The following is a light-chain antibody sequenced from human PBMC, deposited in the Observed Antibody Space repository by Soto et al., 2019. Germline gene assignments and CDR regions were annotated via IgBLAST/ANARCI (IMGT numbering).Light chain of an antibody. CDR2: SAS. Sequence: EIVTTQSRATLSVSPWERATLSSRASQSVSSNLAWYQQKPGQAPRLLIYSASRGATGFPARFSGSGSGTDFTLTISSLQSEDFAVYYCQQYNNWPWTFGQGTKVDI. V-gene: IGKV3-15*01. CDR3: QQYNNWPWT. CDR1: QSVSSN. J-gene: IGKJ1*01.